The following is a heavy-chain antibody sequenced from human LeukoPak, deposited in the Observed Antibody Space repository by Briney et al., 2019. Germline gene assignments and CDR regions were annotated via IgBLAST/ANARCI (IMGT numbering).Heavy chain of an antibody. V-gene: IGHV3-20*01. Sequence: PGGPLRLSCAASGFPLEDYGVRWLRPAPGKGLAWVSGINWNGGSTGYADSVKGRFTISRDNAKNSLYLQMNSLRAEDTALYHCARGRGYGDYTNAFDIWGQGTMVTVSS. CDR2: INWNGGST. J-gene: IGHJ3*02. CDR3: ARGRGYGDYTNAFDI. D-gene: IGHD4-17*01. CDR1: GFPLEDYG.